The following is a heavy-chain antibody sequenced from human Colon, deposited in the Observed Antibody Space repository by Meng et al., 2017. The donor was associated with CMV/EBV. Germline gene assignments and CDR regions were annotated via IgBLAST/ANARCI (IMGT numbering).Heavy chain of an antibody. CDR3: AGGLIAFGGAVLDS. D-gene: IGHD3-16*01. V-gene: IGHV4-30-4*01. Sequence: SGVSIGHGDFYWSWIRLSPGKGLEWIGYIYHPGNTHFEPSLKSRVTISVDASKNQYSLKLSSVTAADSAVYYCAGGLIAFGGAVLDSWGQGSLVTVSS. CDR2: IYHPGNT. CDR1: GVSIGHGDFY. J-gene: IGHJ4*02.